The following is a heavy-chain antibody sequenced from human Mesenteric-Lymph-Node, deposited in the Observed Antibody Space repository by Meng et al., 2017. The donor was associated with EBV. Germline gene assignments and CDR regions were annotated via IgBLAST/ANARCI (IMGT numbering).Heavy chain of an antibody. V-gene: IGHV3-11*01. CDR1: CFTCHAYL. CDR2: NIISGSTI. Sequence: VALGGSGVDLAPPCGSVTRSFSAVCFTCHAYLMVCLRPAPGNGLVWVSYNIISGSTIYYTDSVKGRFTISRDNATNSLYLHMDSLRAEDTAVYDCARGSGSYESLDYWGQGTLVTVSS. D-gene: IGHD1-26*01. CDR3: ARGSGSYESLDY. J-gene: IGHJ4*02.